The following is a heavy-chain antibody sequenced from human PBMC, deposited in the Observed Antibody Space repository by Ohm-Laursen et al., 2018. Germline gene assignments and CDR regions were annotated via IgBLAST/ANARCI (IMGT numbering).Heavy chain of an antibody. CDR1: GFTFYDNA. J-gene: IGHJ3*02. Sequence: SLRLSCTASGFTFYDNAMHWVRQAPGKGLEWVSGISWNSGSIGYADSVKGRFIISGDNAKKSLYLQMNSLIAEDTALYHCARGGLGAFDIWGQGTMVTVSS. D-gene: IGHD1-26*01. CDR3: ARGGLGAFDI. CDR2: ISWNSGSI. V-gene: IGHV3-9*01.